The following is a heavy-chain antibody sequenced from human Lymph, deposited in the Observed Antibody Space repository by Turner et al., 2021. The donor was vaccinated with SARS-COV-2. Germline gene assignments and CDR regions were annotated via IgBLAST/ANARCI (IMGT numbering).Heavy chain of an antibody. Sequence: QLQLQESGPGLVKPSDTLSITCTVSGGSLSSRSYYWGWIRQPPGKGLEWIGKIYYSGRTYYNPYLKSQVTISVDTSKNQFSLNLSAVTAADTAVYYCAREGEGSDDISGDYLIPSAFDIWGQGTMVTVSS. J-gene: IGHJ3*02. CDR3: AREGEGSDDISGDYLIPSAFDI. D-gene: IGHD3-22*01. CDR1: GGSLSSRSYY. V-gene: IGHV4-39*02. CDR2: IYYSGRT.